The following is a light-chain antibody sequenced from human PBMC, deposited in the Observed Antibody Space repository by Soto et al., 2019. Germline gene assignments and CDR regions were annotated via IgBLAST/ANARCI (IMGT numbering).Light chain of an antibody. CDR1: QSVSSSY. Sequence: EIGLTQSACTLSWSAGERATLSWRASQSVSSSYLAWYQQKPGQAPRLLIYGASSRATGIPDRFSGSGSGTDFTLTISRLEPEDFAVYYGQQYGSSPPWTFGQGTKVDIK. CDR3: QQYGSSPPWT. V-gene: IGKV3-20*01. CDR2: GAS. J-gene: IGKJ1*01.